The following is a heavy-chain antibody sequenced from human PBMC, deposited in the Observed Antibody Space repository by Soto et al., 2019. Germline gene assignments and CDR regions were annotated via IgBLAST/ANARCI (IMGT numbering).Heavy chain of an antibody. Sequence: GGCLRLSCAASGFTLSSYAMSWVRQAPGKGLEWVSAIRGRGGSTYYADSVTGRLTISRDNSKITLYMQMNRLRAEDTAVYYCAKDVLRFLEWPHNWFDPWGQGTLVTVSS. CDR3: AKDVLRFLEWPHNWFDP. V-gene: IGHV3-23*01. CDR2: IRGRGGST. D-gene: IGHD3-3*01. J-gene: IGHJ5*02. CDR1: GFTLSSYA.